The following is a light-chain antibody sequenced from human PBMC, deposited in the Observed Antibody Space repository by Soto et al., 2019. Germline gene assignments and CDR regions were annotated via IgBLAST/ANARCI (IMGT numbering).Light chain of an antibody. J-gene: IGLJ1*01. Sequence: QSVLTQPASVSGSPGQSITISCTGTSSDVGGYNYVSWHQQHPGKAPKLMIYEVSNRPSGVSNRFSGSKSANTASLTISGLQAEDEADYFCSSYGSTSTRYVFGTGTKVTVL. CDR1: SSDVGGYNY. CDR2: EVS. V-gene: IGLV2-14*01. CDR3: SSYGSTSTRYV.